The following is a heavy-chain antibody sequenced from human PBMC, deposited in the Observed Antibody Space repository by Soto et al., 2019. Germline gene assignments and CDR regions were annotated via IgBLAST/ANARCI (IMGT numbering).Heavy chain of an antibody. J-gene: IGHJ4*02. CDR2: ITPIYPTT. CDR3: ARIPRYSFPTSDDLDS. D-gene: IGHD5-18*01. V-gene: IGHV1-69*13. CDR1: GGTFYTYT. Sequence: SVKVSCKASGGTFYTYTFSWVRQAPGQGLEWMGSITPIYPTTNYAEKFQGRLTVTADGSTNTAYMELNSLTSEDTAVYHCARIPRYSFPTSDDLDSWGQGTLVTVSS.